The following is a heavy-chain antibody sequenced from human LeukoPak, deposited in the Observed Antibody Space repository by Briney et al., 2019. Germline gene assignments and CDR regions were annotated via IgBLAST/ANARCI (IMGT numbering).Heavy chain of an antibody. V-gene: IGHV4-34*01. D-gene: IGHD7-27*01. Sequence: PSETLSLTCAVYGGSFSDYYWSWIRQPPGKGLEWIGEINHSGSTNYNPSLKSRVTISVDTSKNQFSLKLISVTAADTAVYYCASRKLGNDYWGQGTLVTVSS. CDR3: ASRKLGNDY. CDR1: GGSFSDYY. J-gene: IGHJ4*02. CDR2: INHSGST.